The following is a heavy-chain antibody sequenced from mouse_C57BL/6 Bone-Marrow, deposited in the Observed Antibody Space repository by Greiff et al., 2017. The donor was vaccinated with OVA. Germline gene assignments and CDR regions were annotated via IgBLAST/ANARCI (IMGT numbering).Heavy chain of an antibody. Sequence: VQLMESGGDLVKPGGSLKLSCAASGFTFSSYGMSWVRQTPDKRLEWVATISSGGSYTYSPDSVTGRFTISRDNAKNTLYLQMSSLKPEDTAMYYCARHGDYGSFFDYWGQGTTLTVSS. V-gene: IGHV5-6*01. CDR1: GFTFSSYG. D-gene: IGHD1-1*01. J-gene: IGHJ2*01. CDR3: ARHGDYGSFFDY. CDR2: ISSGGSYT.